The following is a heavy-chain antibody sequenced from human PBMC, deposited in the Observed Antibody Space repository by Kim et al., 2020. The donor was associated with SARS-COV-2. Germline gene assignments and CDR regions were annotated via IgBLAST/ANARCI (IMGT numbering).Heavy chain of an antibody. D-gene: IGHD3-16*01. CDR2: IWYDGSNK. CDR1: GFTFSSYG. CDR3: AGDAWLGGASCFDY. V-gene: IGHV3-33*08. J-gene: IGHJ4*02. Sequence: GGSLRLSCAASGFTFSSYGMHWVRQAPGKGLEWVAVIWYDGSNKYYADSVKGRFTISRDNSKNTLYLQMNSLRAEDTAVYYCAGDAWLGGASCFDYWGQGTLVTVSS.